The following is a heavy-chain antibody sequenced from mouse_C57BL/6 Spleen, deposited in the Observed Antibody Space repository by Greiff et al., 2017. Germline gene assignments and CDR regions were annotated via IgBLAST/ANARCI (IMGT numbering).Heavy chain of an antibody. V-gene: IGHV1-64*01. CDR1: GYTFTSYW. CDR3: ARSGDYGYAMDD. D-gene: IGHD2-4*01. Sequence: QVQLQQPGAELVKPGASVKLSCKASGYTFTSYWMHWVKQRPGQGLEWIGMIHPNSGSTNYNEKFKSKATLTVDKSSSTAYMQLSSLTSEDSAVYYCARSGDYGYAMDDWGQGTSVTVSS. J-gene: IGHJ4*01. CDR2: IHPNSGST.